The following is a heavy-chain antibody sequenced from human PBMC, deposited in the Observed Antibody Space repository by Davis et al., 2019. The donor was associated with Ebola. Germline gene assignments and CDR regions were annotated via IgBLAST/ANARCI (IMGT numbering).Heavy chain of an antibody. Sequence: SETLSLTCAVYGGSFSGYYWSWIRQPPGKGLEWIGEINHSGSTNYNPSLKSRVTISVDTSKNQFSLKLSSVTAADTAVYYCARDLYYYYGMDVWGQGTTVTVSS. CDR3: ARDLYYYYGMDV. CDR2: INHSGST. V-gene: IGHV4-34*01. J-gene: IGHJ6*02. CDR1: GGSFSGYY.